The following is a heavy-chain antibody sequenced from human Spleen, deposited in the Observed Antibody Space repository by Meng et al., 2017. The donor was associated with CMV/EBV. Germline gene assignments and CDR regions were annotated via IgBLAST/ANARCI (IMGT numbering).Heavy chain of an antibody. CDR2: INHSGST. J-gene: IGHJ5*02. Sequence: SETLSLTCAVYGGSFSGYYWSWIRQPPGKGLEWIGEINHSGSTNYNPSLKSRVTISVDTSKNQFSLKLSSVTAADTAVYYCARVCGSGWSWVGWFDPWGQGTLVTVSS. CDR3: ARVCGSGWSWVGWFDP. D-gene: IGHD6-19*01. CDR1: GGSFSGYY. V-gene: IGHV4-34*01.